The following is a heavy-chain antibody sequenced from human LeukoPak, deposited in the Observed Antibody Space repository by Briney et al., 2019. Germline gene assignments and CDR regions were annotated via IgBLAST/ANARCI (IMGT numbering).Heavy chain of an antibody. CDR2: IGTAGDT. Sequence: PGGSLRLSCAASGFTFSSYDMHWVRQATGKGLEWVSAIGTAGDTYYPGSVKGRFTISRENAKNSLYLQMNSLRAEDTAVYYCTRDSQGSGIYSVDYWGQGTLVTVSS. CDR1: GFTFSSYD. D-gene: IGHD3-10*01. V-gene: IGHV3-13*04. J-gene: IGHJ4*02. CDR3: TRDSQGSGIYSVDY.